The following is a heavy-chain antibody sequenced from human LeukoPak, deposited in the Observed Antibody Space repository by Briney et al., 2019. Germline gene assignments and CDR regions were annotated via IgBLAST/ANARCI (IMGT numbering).Heavy chain of an antibody. CDR2: ISDYKGNT. Sequence: ASVKVSCKASGYTFTGFGIRGVRQAPGKGLEGMRWISDYKGNTNYAQKRQGRVTMTTDTSTSTAYMERRSLRSDDTAVYYCASGPRITMMAYWGQGTLVTVSS. D-gene: IGHD3-22*01. CDR3: ASGPRITMMAY. V-gene: IGHV1-18*01. J-gene: IGHJ4*02. CDR1: GYTFTGFG.